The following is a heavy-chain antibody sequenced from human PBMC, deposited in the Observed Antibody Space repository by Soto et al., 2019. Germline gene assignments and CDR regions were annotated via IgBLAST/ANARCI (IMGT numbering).Heavy chain of an antibody. Sequence: QVQLVESGGGVVQPGRSLRLSCAASGFTFSSYGMHWVRQAPGKGLEWVAVISYDGSNKYYADSVKGRFTISRDNSKNTLYLQMNSLRAEDTAVYYCAKAPVGATLYYFDYWGQGTLVTVSS. J-gene: IGHJ4*02. CDR2: ISYDGSNK. V-gene: IGHV3-30*18. D-gene: IGHD1-26*01. CDR3: AKAPVGATLYYFDY. CDR1: GFTFSSYG.